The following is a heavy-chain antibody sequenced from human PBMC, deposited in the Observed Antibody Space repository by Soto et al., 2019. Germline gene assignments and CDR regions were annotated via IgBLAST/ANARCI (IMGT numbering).Heavy chain of an antibody. V-gene: IGHV3-30*18. D-gene: IGHD6-19*01. CDR3: AKGTVAGRGPLDY. CDR2: ISYDGSNK. J-gene: IGHJ4*02. CDR1: GFTFSSYG. Sequence: QVQLVESGGGVVQPGRSLRLSCAASGFTFSSYGMHWVRQAPGRGLEWVAVISYDGSNKYYADSVKGRFTISRDNSKNTLYLQMNSLRAEDTAVYYCAKGTVAGRGPLDYWGQGTLVTVSS.